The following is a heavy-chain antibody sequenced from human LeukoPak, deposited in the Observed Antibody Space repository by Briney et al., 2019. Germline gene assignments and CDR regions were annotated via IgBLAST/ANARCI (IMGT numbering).Heavy chain of an antibody. Sequence: SETLSLTRTVSGGSISGYYWSWIRQPPRKGLEWIGNIYYGGSTNYNPSLKSRVTISVDTSKKQFSLKLSSVTAADTAAYFCARDGRGTSSSWSFDYWGQGTLITVSS. J-gene: IGHJ4*02. D-gene: IGHD6-13*01. CDR3: ARDGRGTSSSWSFDY. CDR1: GGSISGYY. CDR2: IYYGGST. V-gene: IGHV4-59*01.